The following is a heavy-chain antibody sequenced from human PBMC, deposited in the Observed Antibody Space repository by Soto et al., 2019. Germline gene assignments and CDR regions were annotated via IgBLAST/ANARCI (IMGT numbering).Heavy chain of an antibody. Sequence: EVQLLESGGGLVQPGGSLRLSCAASGFGFSDYAMSWIRQAPGKGLEWVSVVGGSGSTIYYADSVKGRFTISRDNSKNRVYLQMNSLRAEDTAVYYCARRECSSWTGFGYWGQGTLVIVSS. CDR1: GFGFSDYA. V-gene: IGHV3-23*01. CDR3: ARRECSSWTGFGY. J-gene: IGHJ4*02. D-gene: IGHD6-13*01. CDR2: VGGSGSTI.